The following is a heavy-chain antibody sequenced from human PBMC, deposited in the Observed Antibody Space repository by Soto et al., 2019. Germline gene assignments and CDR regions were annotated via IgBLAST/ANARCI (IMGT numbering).Heavy chain of an antibody. V-gene: IGHV5-51*01. D-gene: IGHD2-2*01. J-gene: IGHJ5*02. CDR3: ARSGSTSCKRWGSWFDP. Sequence: HGESLKISCKGSGYSFTSYWIGWVRQMPGKGLEWMGIIYPGDSDTRYSPSFQGQVTISADKSISTAYLQWSSLKASDTAMYYCARSGSTSCKRWGSWFDPWGQGTLVPVSP. CDR1: GYSFTSYW. CDR2: IYPGDSDT.